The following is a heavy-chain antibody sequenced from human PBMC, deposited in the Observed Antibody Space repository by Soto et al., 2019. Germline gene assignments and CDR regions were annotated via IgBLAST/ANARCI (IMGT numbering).Heavy chain of an antibody. CDR2: IYYSGST. CDR3: ARHTPAISISDH. Sequence: SETLSLTCTVSGGSISSYYWGRIRQPPGKGLEWIGSIYYSGSTYYNPSLKSRVTISVDTSKNQFSLKLSSVTAADTAVYYCARHTPAISISDHWGQGTLVTVS. D-gene: IGHD2-15*01. V-gene: IGHV4-39*01. J-gene: IGHJ4*02. CDR1: GGSISSYY.